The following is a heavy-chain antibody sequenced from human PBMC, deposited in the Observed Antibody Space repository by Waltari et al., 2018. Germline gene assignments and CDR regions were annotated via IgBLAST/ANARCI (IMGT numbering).Heavy chain of an antibody. J-gene: IGHJ4*02. CDR3: ARRGEV. Sequence: QVQLQESGPGLVKPSQTLSLTCTVSGGSISSGDYYWNWIRQPAGKGLEWIGRIYTSGSTNYNPSLKSRVTISVDTSKNQLSLKLSSVTAADTAVYYCARRGEVWGQGTLVTVSS. CDR1: GGSISSGDYY. D-gene: IGHD3-16*01. CDR2: IYTSGST. V-gene: IGHV4-61*02.